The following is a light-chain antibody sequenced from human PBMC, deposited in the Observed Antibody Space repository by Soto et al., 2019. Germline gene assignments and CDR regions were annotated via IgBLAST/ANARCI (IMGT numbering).Light chain of an antibody. J-gene: IGKJ4*01. CDR1: QSIRDD. V-gene: IGKV3-15*01. Sequence: EIALTRSPGTLSVSPAARATRFCRASQSIRDDLTWYQQKPGQAPRLLIYPAFTRHTGIPARFSGSGFGTDFTLTISSLQSEDFAIYYCQQNNNWPLTFGGGTKVDIK. CDR3: QQNNNWPLT. CDR2: PAF.